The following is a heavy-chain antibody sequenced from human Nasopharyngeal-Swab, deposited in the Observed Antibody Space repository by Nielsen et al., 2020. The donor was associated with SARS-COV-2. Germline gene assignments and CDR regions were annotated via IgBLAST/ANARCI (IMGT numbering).Heavy chain of an antibody. CDR2: INAGNGNT. D-gene: IGHD3-3*01. CDR3: ARAVRYYDFWSGYSPGFESCYYYGMDV. Sequence: ASVKVSCKASGYTFTSYAMHWVRQAPGQRLEWMGWINAGNGNTKYSQKFQGRVTITRDTSASTAYMELSSLRSEDTAVYYCARAVRYYDFWSGYSPGFESCYYYGMDVWGQGTTVTVSS. CDR1: GYTFTSYA. J-gene: IGHJ6*02. V-gene: IGHV1-3*01.